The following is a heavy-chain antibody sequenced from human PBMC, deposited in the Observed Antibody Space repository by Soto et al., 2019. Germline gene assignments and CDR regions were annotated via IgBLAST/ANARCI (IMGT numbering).Heavy chain of an antibody. D-gene: IGHD3-22*01. V-gene: IGHV3-11*06. J-gene: IGHJ4*02. CDR2: ISSSSSYT. Sequence: GGSLRLSCAASGFTFSDYYMSWIRQAPGKGLEWVSYISSSSSYTNYADSVKGRFTISRDNAKNSLYLQMNSLRAEDTAVYYCARSPDYYDSSGYYYPDYWGQGTLVTVSS. CDR3: ARSPDYYDSSGYYYPDY. CDR1: GFTFSDYY.